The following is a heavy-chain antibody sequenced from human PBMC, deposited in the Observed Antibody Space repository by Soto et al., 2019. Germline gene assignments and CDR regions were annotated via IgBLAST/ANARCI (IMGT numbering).Heavy chain of an antibody. D-gene: IGHD6-19*01. Sequence: QVQLVESGGGVVQPGTSLRLSCAASGFTFRQYGMHWVRQAPGKGLDWVAVIFYDGFNEYYADSVRGRFTISRDNSGNMVYLQMNRLRAEDTAVYYGVRGWGSGVHLSCLDFWGQGTAVVVSS. CDR2: IFYDGFNE. V-gene: IGHV3-33*01. CDR3: VRGWGSGVHLSCLDF. CDR1: GFTFRQYG. J-gene: IGHJ3*01.